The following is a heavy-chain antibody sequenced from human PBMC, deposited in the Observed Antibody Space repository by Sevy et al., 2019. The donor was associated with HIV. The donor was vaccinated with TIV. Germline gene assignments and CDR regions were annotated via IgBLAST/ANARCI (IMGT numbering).Heavy chain of an antibody. CDR3: AKVLNPALESMMEVTVRSLKGFDV. Sequence: GGSLRLSCAASGFTFNTHVMNWVRQAPGKGLEWVSNSSGFGNTYYADSVRGRFTISRDNAKNTLYLQMNSLRADDTAVYYCAKVLNPALESMMEVTVRSLKGFDVWGQGTMVTVSS. D-gene: IGHD3-22*01. CDR2: SSGFGNT. V-gene: IGHV3-23*01. CDR1: GFTFNTHV. J-gene: IGHJ3*01.